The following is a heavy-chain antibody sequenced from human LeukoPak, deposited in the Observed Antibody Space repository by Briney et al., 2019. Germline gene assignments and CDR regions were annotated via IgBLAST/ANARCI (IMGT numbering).Heavy chain of an antibody. D-gene: IGHD3-10*01. CDR3: AIWFGEFGAFDI. V-gene: IGHV4-4*07. Sequence: SETLSLTCTVSGGSISSYYWSWIRQPAGKGLEWIGRIYTSGSTRYNPSLKSRVTMSVDTSKNQFSLKLSSVTAADTAVYYCAIWFGEFGAFDIWGQGTMVTVSS. J-gene: IGHJ3*02. CDR2: IYTSGST. CDR1: GGSISSYY.